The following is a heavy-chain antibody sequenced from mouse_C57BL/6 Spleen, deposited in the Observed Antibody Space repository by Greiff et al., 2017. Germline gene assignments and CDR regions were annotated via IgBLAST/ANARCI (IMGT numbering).Heavy chain of an antibody. CDR3: ARGEWLLRGWYFDV. J-gene: IGHJ1*03. V-gene: IGHV1-53*01. CDR2: INPSNGGT. CDR1: GYTFTSYW. Sequence: QVQLQQPGTELVKPGASVKLSCKASGYTFTSYWMHWVKQRPGQGLEWIGNINPSNGGTNYNEKFKSKATLTVDKSSSTAYMQLSGLTSEDSAVYYCARGEWLLRGWYFDVWGTGTTVTVAS. D-gene: IGHD2-3*01.